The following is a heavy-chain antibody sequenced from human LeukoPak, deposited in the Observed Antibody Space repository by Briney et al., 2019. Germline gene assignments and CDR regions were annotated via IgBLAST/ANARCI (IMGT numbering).Heavy chain of an antibody. V-gene: IGHV1-2*02. D-gene: IGHD2/OR15-2a*01. CDR3: ARADTANIPGRHY. J-gene: IGHJ4*02. CDR1: GYTFTGYY. Sequence: GASVKASCKASGYTFTGYYMHWVRQTPGQGLEWMGWIDPNSGGTNYAQRFQGRVTMTRDTSISTAYMELSRLSSDDTAVYYCARADTANIPGRHYWGQGTLVTVSS. CDR2: IDPNSGGT.